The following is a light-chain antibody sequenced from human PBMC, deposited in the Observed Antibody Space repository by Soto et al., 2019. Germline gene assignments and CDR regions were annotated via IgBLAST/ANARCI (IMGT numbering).Light chain of an antibody. CDR1: SSNIGAPYG. CDR3: QSYDSSLTASV. J-gene: IGLJ2*01. Sequence: QSVLTQPPSVSGAPGRRVTISCTGSSSNIGAPYGVHWYQQLPGTAPKLLIYGNNNRPSGVPDRFSGSQSGTSASLAITGLQAEDEADYYCQSYDSSLTASVFGGGTQLTVL. V-gene: IGLV1-40*01. CDR2: GNN.